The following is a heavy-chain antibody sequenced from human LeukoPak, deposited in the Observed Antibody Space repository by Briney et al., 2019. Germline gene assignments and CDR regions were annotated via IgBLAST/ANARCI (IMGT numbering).Heavy chain of an antibody. CDR3: ARSARLMKGVVEVTALDD. D-gene: IGHD3-3*01. V-gene: IGHV3-11*04. J-gene: IGHJ4*02. Sequence: GGSLRLSCAASGFTFSNAWMSWVRQAPGKGLEWIAYLSSSGSAFSYADSVKGRFTIARNNAKNSVYLEMNSLRADDTAVYYCARSARLMKGVVEVTALDDWGQGTLVTVSS. CDR1: GFTFSNAW. CDR2: LSSSGSAF.